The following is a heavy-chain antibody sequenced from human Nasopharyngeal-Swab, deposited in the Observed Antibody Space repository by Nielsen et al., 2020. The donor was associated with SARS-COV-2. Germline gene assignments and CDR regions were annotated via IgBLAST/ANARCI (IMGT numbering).Heavy chain of an antibody. CDR1: GFTFSIYA. Sequence: GSLRLSCAASGFTFSIYAMIWIRQPPGKGLEWIGEINHSGSTNYNPSLKSRVTISVDTSKNQFSLNLSSVTAADTAVYYCATMQGQTFDPWGQGTLVTVSS. D-gene: IGHD2-2*01. V-gene: IGHV4-34*08. CDR3: ATMQGQTFDP. J-gene: IGHJ5*02. CDR2: INHSGST.